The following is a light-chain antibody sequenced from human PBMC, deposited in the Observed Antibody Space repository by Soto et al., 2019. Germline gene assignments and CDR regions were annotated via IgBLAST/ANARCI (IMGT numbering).Light chain of an antibody. CDR2: SAS. CDR3: QQSYNFPRT. J-gene: IGKJ1*01. V-gene: IGKV1-39*01. Sequence: IHMTQSPSTLTAFVADRDTITCRASQSISSWLAWYQQKPGQAPKLLISSASNVHSGVPSRFSGRGSGTEFTLTISGLQPEDSASYCCQQSYNFPRTFGQGTKVDI. CDR1: QSISSW.